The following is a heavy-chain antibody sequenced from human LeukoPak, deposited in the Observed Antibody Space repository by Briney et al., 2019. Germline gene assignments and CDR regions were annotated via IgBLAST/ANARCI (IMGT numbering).Heavy chain of an antibody. CDR2: IKSKTDGGTT. Sequence: GGSLRLSCAASGFTFSNAWMSWVRQAPGKGLEWVGRIKSKTDGGTTDYAAPVKGRFTISRDDSKNTLYLQMNSLKTKDTAVYYCTTDVGGSIAGEGYWGQGTLVTVSS. CDR1: GFTFSNAW. CDR3: TTDVGGSIAGEGY. J-gene: IGHJ4*02. V-gene: IGHV3-15*01. D-gene: IGHD6-6*01.